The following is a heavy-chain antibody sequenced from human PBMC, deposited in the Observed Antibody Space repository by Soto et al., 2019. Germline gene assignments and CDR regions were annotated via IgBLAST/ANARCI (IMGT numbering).Heavy chain of an antibody. Sequence: GYSVQVSCKASGGTFSSYAISWVRQAPGQGLEWMGGVIPIFGTANYAQKFQGRVTITADKSTSTAYMELSSLRSEDTAVDYCARRSTMFGVVTPSWFDLWGKGTQVTVSS. CDR3: ARRSTMFGVVTPSWFDL. V-gene: IGHV1-69*06. D-gene: IGHD3-3*01. J-gene: IGHJ5*02. CDR2: VIPIFGTA. CDR1: GGTFSSYA.